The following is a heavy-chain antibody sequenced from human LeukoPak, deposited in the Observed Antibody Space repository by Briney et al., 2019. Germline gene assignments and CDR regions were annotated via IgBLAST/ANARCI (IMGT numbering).Heavy chain of an antibody. Sequence: ASVKVSCKASGYTFTGYYMHWVRRAPGQGLEWMGWINPNSGGTNYAQKFQGRVTTTRDTSISTAYMELSRLRSDDTAVYYCARPGPYSSSCPSYWGQGTLVTVSS. CDR3: ARPGPYSSSCPSY. V-gene: IGHV1-2*02. D-gene: IGHD6-13*01. J-gene: IGHJ4*02. CDR1: GYTFTGYY. CDR2: INPNSGGT.